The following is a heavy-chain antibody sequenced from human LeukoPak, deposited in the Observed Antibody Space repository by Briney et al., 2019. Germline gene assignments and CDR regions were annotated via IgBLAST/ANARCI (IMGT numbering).Heavy chain of an antibody. J-gene: IGHJ5*02. CDR2: IYYSGST. D-gene: IGHD2-2*02. Sequence: SETLSLTCTVSGGSISSSSYYWGWIRQPPGKGLEWIGSIYYSGSTYYNPSLKSRVTISVDTSKNQFSLKLSSVTAADTAMYYCARGYCSSTSCYNLNWFDHWGQGTLVTVSS. CDR3: ARGYCSSTSCYNLNWFDH. V-gene: IGHV4-39*01. CDR1: GGSISSSSYY.